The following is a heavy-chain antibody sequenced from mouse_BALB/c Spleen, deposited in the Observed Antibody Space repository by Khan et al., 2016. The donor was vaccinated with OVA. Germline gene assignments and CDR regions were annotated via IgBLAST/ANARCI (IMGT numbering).Heavy chain of an antibody. V-gene: IGHV3-2*02. D-gene: IGHD1-1*01. CDR1: GYSITSGYA. J-gene: IGHJ2*01. Sequence: EVQLQESGPGLVKPSQSLSLTCTVTGYSITSGYAWNWIRQFPGNKLEWMGYISYSGVTSSTPSLKSRISITRDTSKTQFFLQLNSVTTEDTATYYCARGNYYGYYFDYWGQGTTLTVSS. CDR2: ISYSGVT. CDR3: ARGNYYGYYFDY.